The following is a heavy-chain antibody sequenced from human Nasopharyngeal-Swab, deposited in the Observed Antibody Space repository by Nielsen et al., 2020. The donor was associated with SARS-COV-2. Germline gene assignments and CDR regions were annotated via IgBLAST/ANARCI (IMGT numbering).Heavy chain of an antibody. D-gene: IGHD6-13*01. Sequence: GGSLRLSCAASGFTFSSYGMHWVRQAPGKGLEWVAVIWYDGSNKYYADSVKGRFTISRDNSKDTLYLQMNSLRAEDTAVYYCARGPPEYSSSWYRGMCDYWGQGTLVTVSS. V-gene: IGHV3-33*01. CDR2: IWYDGSNK. J-gene: IGHJ4*02. CDR1: GFTFSSYG. CDR3: ARGPPEYSSSWYRGMCDY.